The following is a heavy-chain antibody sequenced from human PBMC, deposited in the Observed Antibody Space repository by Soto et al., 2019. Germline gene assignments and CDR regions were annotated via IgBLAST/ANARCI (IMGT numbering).Heavy chain of an antibody. CDR3: ATPSEGSSSWYGSPGWFDH. V-gene: IGHV3-74*01. CDR2: INSDGSST. D-gene: IGHD6-13*01. J-gene: IGHJ5*02. CDR1: GFTFSSYW. Sequence: XGSLRLSCAASGFTFSSYWMHWVRQAPGKGLVWVSRINSDGSSTSYADSVKGRFTISRDNAKNTLYLQMNSLRAEDTAVYYCATPSEGSSSWYGSPGWFDHSGQGTLATVSS.